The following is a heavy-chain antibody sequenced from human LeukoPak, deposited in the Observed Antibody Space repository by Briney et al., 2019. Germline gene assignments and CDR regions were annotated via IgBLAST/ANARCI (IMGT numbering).Heavy chain of an antibody. CDR1: GFTFSSYS. CDR2: ISSSSSYI. J-gene: IGHJ3*02. V-gene: IGHV3-21*01. Sequence: GGSLRLSCAASGFTFSSYSMNWVRQAPGKGLEWVSSISSSSSYIYYADSVKGRFTISRDNAKNSLYLQMNSLRAEDTAVYYCAKDSRRMRLWPGDAFDIWGQGTMVTVSS. CDR3: AKDSRRMRLWPGDAFDI. D-gene: IGHD2-21*01.